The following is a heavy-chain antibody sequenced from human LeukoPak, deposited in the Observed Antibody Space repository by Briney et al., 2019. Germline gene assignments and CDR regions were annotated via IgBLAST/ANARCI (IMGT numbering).Heavy chain of an antibody. CDR1: GFTFSSYT. D-gene: IGHD5-24*01. J-gene: IGHJ3*02. V-gene: IGHV3-21*01. CDR2: ISTSSNYI. CDR3: ARDGRWLQPGAFDI. Sequence: GGSLRLSCAASGFTFSSYTMNWVRQAPGKELEWVSSISTSSNYIYYADSVKGRFTISRDNAKNSLYLQMNSLRAEDTAVYYCARDGRWLQPGAFDIWGQGTMVTVSS.